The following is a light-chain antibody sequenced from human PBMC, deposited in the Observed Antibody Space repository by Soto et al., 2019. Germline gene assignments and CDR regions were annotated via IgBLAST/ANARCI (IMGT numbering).Light chain of an antibody. Sequence: QSVLTQPPSVSGAPGQRVTISCTGSSSNIGAGYEVHWYQQLPGTAPKLLIYGNGNRPSGVPDRFSVSKSGTSASLAITGLQAEDEADYYCQSYDSSLSGWVFGGGTKLTVL. V-gene: IGLV1-40*01. CDR2: GNG. CDR3: QSYDSSLSGWV. J-gene: IGLJ3*02. CDR1: SSNIGAGYE.